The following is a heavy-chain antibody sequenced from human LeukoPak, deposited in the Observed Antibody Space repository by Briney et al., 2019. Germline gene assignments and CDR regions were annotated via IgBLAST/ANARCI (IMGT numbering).Heavy chain of an antibody. Sequence: ASVKVSCKASGYTFTSYGISWVRQAPGQGLEWMGWISAYNGNTNYAQKFQGRVTMTTDTSTSTAYMELRSLRSDDTAVYYCARDGADNSGYYFGSLWGQGTMVTVSS. CDR3: ARDGADNSGYYFGSL. J-gene: IGHJ3*01. D-gene: IGHD3-22*01. V-gene: IGHV1-18*01. CDR1: GYTFTSYG. CDR2: ISAYNGNT.